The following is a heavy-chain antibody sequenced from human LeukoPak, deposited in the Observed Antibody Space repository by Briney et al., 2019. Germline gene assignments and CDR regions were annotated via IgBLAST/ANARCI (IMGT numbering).Heavy chain of an antibody. Sequence: SQTLSLTCTVSGGSISSGGYYWSWIRQHPGKGLEWIGYIYYSGSTYYNPSLKSRVTISVDTSKNQFSLKLSSVTAADTAVYYCARETPGNYDILTGYAHNWFDPWGQGTLVTVSS. CDR2: IYYSGST. J-gene: IGHJ5*02. CDR3: ARETPGNYDILTGYAHNWFDP. D-gene: IGHD3-9*01. CDR1: GGSISSGGYY. V-gene: IGHV4-31*03.